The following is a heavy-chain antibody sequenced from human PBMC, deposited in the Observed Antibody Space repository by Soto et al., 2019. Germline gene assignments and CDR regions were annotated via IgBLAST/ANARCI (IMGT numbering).Heavy chain of an antibody. CDR1: GFTVSSNY. J-gene: IGHJ3*02. Sequence: VQLVESGGGLVQPGGSLRLSCAASGFTVSSNYMSWVRQAPGKGLEWVSVIYSGGSTYYADSVKGRFTISRDNSKNTLYLQMNSLRAEDTAVYYCARMAAAVNSDAFDIWGQGTMVTVSS. V-gene: IGHV3-66*01. D-gene: IGHD6-13*01. CDR2: IYSGGST. CDR3: ARMAAAVNSDAFDI.